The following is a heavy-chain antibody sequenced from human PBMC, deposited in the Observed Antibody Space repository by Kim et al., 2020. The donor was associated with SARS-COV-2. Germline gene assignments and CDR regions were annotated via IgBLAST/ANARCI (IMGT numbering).Heavy chain of an antibody. Sequence: KFQGRVTITRDTSASTAYMELSSLRSEDTAVYYCATRQTYYYDSSGYYGMFDPWGQGTLVTVSS. CDR3: ATRQTYYYDSSGYYGMFDP. J-gene: IGHJ5*02. D-gene: IGHD3-22*01. V-gene: IGHV1-3*01.